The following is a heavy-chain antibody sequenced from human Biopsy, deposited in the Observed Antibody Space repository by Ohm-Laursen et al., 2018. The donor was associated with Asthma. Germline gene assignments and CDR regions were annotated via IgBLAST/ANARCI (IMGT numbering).Heavy chain of an antibody. D-gene: IGHD2-2*01. CDR1: GGTFNTYV. Sequence: GASVYLSCKSLGGTFNTYVIGWVRQAPGQGLEWMGGINSVFGTTTYPQKFQDRVTITADDSTSTVYMELSSLRSEDTAVYYCARKAGSCISRTCYSLDFWGQGTLVTVSS. CDR3: ARKAGSCISRTCYSLDF. J-gene: IGHJ4*02. V-gene: IGHV1-69*13. CDR2: INSVFGTT.